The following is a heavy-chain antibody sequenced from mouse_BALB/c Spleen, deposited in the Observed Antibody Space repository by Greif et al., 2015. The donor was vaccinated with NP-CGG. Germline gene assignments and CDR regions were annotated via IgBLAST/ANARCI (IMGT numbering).Heavy chain of an antibody. CDR1: GFNIKDTY. D-gene: IGHD4-1*01. Sequence: EVQLQQSGAELVKPGASVKLSCTASGFNIKDTYMHWVKQRPEQSLEWIGRIDPANGNTKYDPQFQGKATITADTSANTAYLQLSSLTSEATAVYYCADWDWYFDVWGAGTTVTVSS. V-gene: IGHV14-3*02. CDR3: ADWDWYFDV. J-gene: IGHJ1*01. CDR2: IDPANGNT.